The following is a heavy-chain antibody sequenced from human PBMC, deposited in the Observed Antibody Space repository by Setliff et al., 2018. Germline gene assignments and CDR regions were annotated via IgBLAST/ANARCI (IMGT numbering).Heavy chain of an antibody. CDR2: MNPNSGNT. Sequence: VKVSCKASGYTFTSYDINWVRQATGQGLEWMGWMNPNSGNTGYAQKFQGRVTMTGNTSISTAYMELSSLRSEDTAVYYCARGPGGSGSYVFYYYYYGMDVWGQGTTVTVSS. D-gene: IGHD3-10*01. CDR3: ARGPGGSGSYVFYYYYYGMDV. CDR1: GYTFTSYD. J-gene: IGHJ6*02. V-gene: IGHV1-8*01.